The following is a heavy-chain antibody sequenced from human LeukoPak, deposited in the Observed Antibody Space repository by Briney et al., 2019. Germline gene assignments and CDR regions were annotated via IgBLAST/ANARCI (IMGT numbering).Heavy chain of an antibody. D-gene: IGHD1-1*01. CDR3: AGDGTGVLPGDAFDI. Sequence: PGGSLTLSCAASGFTFSTHSMNWVRQAPGKGLEWVSYINHDGNDIYYGESVKGRFTISRDNAKSSLYLQIHTLRAEDTAVYYCAGDGTGVLPGDAFDIWSQGTMVTVSS. J-gene: IGHJ3*02. CDR2: INHDGNDI. CDR1: GFTFSTHS. V-gene: IGHV3-21*05.